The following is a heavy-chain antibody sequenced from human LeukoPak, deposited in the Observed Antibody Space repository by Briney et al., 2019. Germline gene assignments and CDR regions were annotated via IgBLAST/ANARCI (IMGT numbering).Heavy chain of an antibody. CDR3: AKDHAAFIVTAVNWFDP. D-gene: IGHD1-26*01. CDR2: ISSSSSTI. CDR1: GFTFSSYS. J-gene: IGHJ5*02. Sequence: GSLRLSCAASGFTFSSYSMNWVRQAPGKGLEWVSYISSSSSTIYYADSVKGRFTISRDNSKNTLYLQMNSLRAEDTAVYYCAKDHAAFIVTAVNWFDPWGQGTLVTVSS. V-gene: IGHV3-48*01.